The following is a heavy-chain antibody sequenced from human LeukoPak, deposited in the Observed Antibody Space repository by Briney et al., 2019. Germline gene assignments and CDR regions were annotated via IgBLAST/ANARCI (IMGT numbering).Heavy chain of an antibody. CDR3: SKGNYGMDV. D-gene: IGHD3-10*01. J-gene: IGHJ6*02. V-gene: IGHV3-9*01. CDR1: GFTFADYA. CDR2: ISWNSGSI. Sequence: SLRLSCAASGFTFADYAMHWVRQAPGKGLEWVSGISWNSGSIDYADSVKGRFTISRDNAKKSLYLQMDSLRPEDTALYYCSKGNYGMDVWGQGTTVIVSS.